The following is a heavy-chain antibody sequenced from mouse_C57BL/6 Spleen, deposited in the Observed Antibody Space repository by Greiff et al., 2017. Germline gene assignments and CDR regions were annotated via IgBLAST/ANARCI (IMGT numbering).Heavy chain of an antibody. J-gene: IGHJ2*01. CDR2: IYPGSGST. D-gene: IGHD2-5*01. Sequence: QVQLQQPGAELVKPGASVTMSCKASGYTFTSYWITWVKQRPGQGLEWIGDIYPGSGSTNYNEKFKSKATLTVDTSSSTAYMQLSSLTSEDSAVYYCARQPTILTYFDYWGQGTTLTVSS. CDR1: GYTFTSYW. CDR3: ARQPTILTYFDY. V-gene: IGHV1-55*01.